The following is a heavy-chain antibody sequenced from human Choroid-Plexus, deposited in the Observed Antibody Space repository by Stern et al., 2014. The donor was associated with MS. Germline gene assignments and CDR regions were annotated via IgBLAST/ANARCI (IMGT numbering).Heavy chain of an antibody. Sequence: QVQLVQSGGGVVQPGRPLRLSCVASGFTLGSCAMHWVRQAPGKGLEWGAGVSYDGSNKYYADSVKGRFTISRDNSQNTLYMQMSSLRPEDTAVYYCAKDRQYVTYFFDHWGQGSLVTVSS. CDR3: AKDRQYVTYFFDH. CDR2: VSYDGSNK. V-gene: IGHV3-30*18. CDR1: GFTLGSCA. D-gene: IGHD2-2*01. J-gene: IGHJ5*02.